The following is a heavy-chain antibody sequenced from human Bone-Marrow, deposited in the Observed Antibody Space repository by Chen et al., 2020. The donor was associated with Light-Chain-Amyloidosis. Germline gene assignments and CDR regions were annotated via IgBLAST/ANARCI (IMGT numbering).Heavy chain of an antibody. V-gene: IGHV3-23*05. CDR2: YSTTIIIT. Sequence: EVQLLESGGGLVQPGGSLRLSCVASGITFSSYAMNWVCQAPGKGLEWVSSYSTTIIITYYTDSVKDRFTTSRDNSKNTVYLQMSSLRADDTAVYYCATRYCSGGSCYSPYFEYWGQGTLVTVSS. CDR3: ATRYCSGGSCYSPYFEY. CDR1: GITFSSYA. J-gene: IGHJ4*02. D-gene: IGHD2-15*01.